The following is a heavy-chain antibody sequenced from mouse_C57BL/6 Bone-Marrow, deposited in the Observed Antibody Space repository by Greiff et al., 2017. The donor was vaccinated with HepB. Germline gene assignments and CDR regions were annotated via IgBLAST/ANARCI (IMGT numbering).Heavy chain of an antibody. V-gene: IGHV5-4*01. Sequence: VQVVESGGGLVKPGGSLKLSCAASGFTFSSYAMSWVRQTPEKRLEWVATISDGGSYTYYPDNVKGRFTISRDNAKNNLYLQMSHLKSEDTAMYYCARDSPLYYDYSYWYFDVWGTGTTVTVSS. CDR1: GFTFSSYA. CDR2: ISDGGSYT. D-gene: IGHD2-4*01. J-gene: IGHJ1*03. CDR3: ARDSPLYYDYSYWYFDV.